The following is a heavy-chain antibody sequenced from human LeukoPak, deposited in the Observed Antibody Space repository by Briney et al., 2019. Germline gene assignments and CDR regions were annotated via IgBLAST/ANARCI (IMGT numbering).Heavy chain of an antibody. D-gene: IGHD3-10*01. CDR2: INPSGGST. J-gene: IGHJ4*02. Sequence: ASVKVSCKASGYTFTSYYMHWVRQAPGQGLEWMGIINPSGGSTSYARKFQGRVTMTRDTSTSTAYMELSSLRSEDTAVYYCARVGRYYGSGSYSPFGYWGQGTLVTVFS. V-gene: IGHV1-46*01. CDR1: GYTFTSYY. CDR3: ARVGRYYGSGSYSPFGY.